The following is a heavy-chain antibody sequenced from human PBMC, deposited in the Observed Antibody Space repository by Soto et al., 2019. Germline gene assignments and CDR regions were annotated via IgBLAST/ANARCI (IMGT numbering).Heavy chain of an antibody. CDR1: GFTFSNFA. J-gene: IGHJ6*02. Sequence: GGSLRLSCAASGFTFSNFAMNWVRQAPGKGLEWVSYIGGRGGTILYADSVKGRFAISRDNSNNTLYLQANSLRAEDTAVYYCARELTGTPIDYYGMDVWGQGTTVTVSS. CDR2: IGGRGGTI. D-gene: IGHD1-20*01. V-gene: IGHV3-23*01. CDR3: ARELTGTPIDYYGMDV.